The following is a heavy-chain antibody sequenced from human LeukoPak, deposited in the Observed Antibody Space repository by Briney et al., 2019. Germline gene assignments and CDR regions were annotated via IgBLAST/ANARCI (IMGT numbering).Heavy chain of an antibody. D-gene: IGHD5-18*01. V-gene: IGHV2-5*02. CDR2: IYWDDDK. CDR1: GFSFRTSGVG. CDR3: AHRNTAMVTGYFDY. J-gene: IGHJ4*02. Sequence: SGPTLVKPTQTLTLTCAFSGFSFRTSGVGVGWIRQPPGQAPEWLAFIYWDDDKRYSPSLKSRLTVTKDTSKNQVVLTMTNMDPVDTATYYCAHRNTAMVTGYFDYWGQGTLVTVSS.